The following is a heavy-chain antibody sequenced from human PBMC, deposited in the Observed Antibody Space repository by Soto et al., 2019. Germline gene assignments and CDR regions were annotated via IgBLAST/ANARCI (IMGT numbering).Heavy chain of an antibody. Sequence: PSETLCLTCTVSGGSITNSDYYWNWIRQSPGKGLERIASIDYSGNTYYNPSLKSRVVISADTSKNLFSLKLRSVTAADTALYCCARDGQYYDGFEVWGKGTTVS. CDR1: GGSITNSDYY. J-gene: IGHJ6*04. CDR2: IDYSGNT. V-gene: IGHV4-30-4*01. CDR3: ARDGQYYDGFEV.